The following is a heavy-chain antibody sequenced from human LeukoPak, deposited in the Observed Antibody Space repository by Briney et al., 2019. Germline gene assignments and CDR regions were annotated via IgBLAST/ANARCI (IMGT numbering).Heavy chain of an antibody. D-gene: IGHD3-10*01. CDR3: ARGRSNTSWFGWFDP. CDR1: GYTFTGYL. J-gene: IGHJ5*02. Sequence: ASAKVSCKASGYTFTGYLIHWVRQAPGRGLEWMGWINPNSGATYYAQKFQGRVTMARDSSISTAYVELSRLKSGDTAVYYCARGRSNTSWFGWFDPWGQGTRVTVSS. V-gene: IGHV1-2*02. CDR2: INPNSGAT.